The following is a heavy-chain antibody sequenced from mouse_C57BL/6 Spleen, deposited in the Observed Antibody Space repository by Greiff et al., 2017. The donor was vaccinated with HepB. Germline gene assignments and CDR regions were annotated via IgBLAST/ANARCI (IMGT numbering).Heavy chain of an antibody. J-gene: IGHJ1*03. CDR2: FHPYNDDT. CDR1: GYTFTTYP. CDR3: ARAGSRLYWYFDV. V-gene: IGHV1-47*01. D-gene: IGHD1-1*01. Sequence: QVQLKQSGAELVKPGASVKMSCKASGYTFTTYPIEWMKQNHGKSLEWIGNFHPYNDDTKYNEKFKGKATLTVEKSYSTVYLELSRLTSVDSAVYSCARAGSRLYWYFDVWGTGTTVTVSS.